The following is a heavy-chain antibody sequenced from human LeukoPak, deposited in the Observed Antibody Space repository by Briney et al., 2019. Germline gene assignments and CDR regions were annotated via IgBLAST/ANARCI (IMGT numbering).Heavy chain of an antibody. D-gene: IGHD6-19*01. CDR3: ARWGLNSSGWYYFDY. CDR1: GYTFTGYY. J-gene: IGHJ4*02. V-gene: IGHV1-2*02. Sequence: ASVKVSCKASGYTFTGYYMHWVRQAPGQGLEWMGWINPNSGGTNYAQKFQGRVTMTGDTSISTAYMELSRLRSDDTAVYYCARWGLNSSGWYYFDYWGQGTLVTVSS. CDR2: INPNSGGT.